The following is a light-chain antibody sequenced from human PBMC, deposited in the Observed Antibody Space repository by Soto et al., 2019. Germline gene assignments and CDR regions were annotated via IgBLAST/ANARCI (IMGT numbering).Light chain of an antibody. Sequence: EVGLTQSPGTLSLSPWERATLSCMASQSVSSTYLACYHHKPGQAPRLLIYGASNRATGIPDRFSGGASGTDFTLTISRLEPEDFAVYYCQQYNTWPPYTFGQGTRLEI. CDR2: GAS. CDR1: QSVSSTY. CDR3: QQYNTWPPYT. J-gene: IGKJ5*01. V-gene: IGKV3-20*01.